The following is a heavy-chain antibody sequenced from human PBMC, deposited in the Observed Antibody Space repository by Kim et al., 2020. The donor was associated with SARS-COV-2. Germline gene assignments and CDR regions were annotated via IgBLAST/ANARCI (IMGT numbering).Heavy chain of an antibody. D-gene: IGHD3-22*01. CDR1: GFTFSSYG. V-gene: IGHV3-30*18. CDR2: ISYDGSNK. J-gene: IGHJ3*02. CDR3: AKVRFLIASDAFDI. Sequence: GGSLRLSCAASGFTFSSYGMHWVRQAPGKGLEWVAVISYDGSNKYYADSVKGRFTISRDNSKNTLYLQMNSLRAEDTAVYYCAKVRFLIASDAFDIWGQGTMVTVSS.